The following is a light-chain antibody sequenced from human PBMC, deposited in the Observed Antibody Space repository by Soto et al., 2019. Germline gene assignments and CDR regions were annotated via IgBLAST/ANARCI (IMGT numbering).Light chain of an antibody. CDR2: GAS. CDR1: QSVSSY. V-gene: IGKV3-20*01. Sequence: EIVLTQSPVTLSLSPGERATLSCRASQSVSSYLAWYQRKPGQAPRLLIYGASSRAAGIPARFSGSGSGSDFTLTISRLEPEDFTMYYCQQYGNSPYTFGQGTKLEIK. CDR3: QQYGNSPYT. J-gene: IGKJ2*01.